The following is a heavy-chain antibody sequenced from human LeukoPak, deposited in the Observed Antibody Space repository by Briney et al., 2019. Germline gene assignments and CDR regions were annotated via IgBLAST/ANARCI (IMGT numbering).Heavy chain of an antibody. CDR3: AKDAHCGGDCYSGWFDP. J-gene: IGHJ5*02. CDR1: GGSFSGYY. CDR2: IYYSGST. Sequence: SKTLSLTCAVYGGSFSGYYWSWIRQPPGKGLEWIGYIYYSGSTYYNPSLKSRVTISVDTSKNQLSLKLSSVTAADTAVYYCAKDAHCGGDCYSGWFDPWGQGTLVTVSS. V-gene: IGHV4-30-4*01. D-gene: IGHD2-21*02.